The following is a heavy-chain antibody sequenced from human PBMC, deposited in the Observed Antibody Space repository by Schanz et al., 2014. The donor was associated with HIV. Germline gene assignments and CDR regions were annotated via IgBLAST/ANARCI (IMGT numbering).Heavy chain of an antibody. J-gene: IGHJ4*02. CDR3: ARAGVTDRFDY. CDR2: ISYDGSNK. CDR1: GFTFSNHG. D-gene: IGHD2-21*02. V-gene: IGHV3-30*03. Sequence: QVQLVESGGGVVQPGRSLRLSCAASGFTFSNHGMNWVRQAPGKGLAWVALISYDGSNKYYADSVKGRFTISRDNAKNTLYLQTNSLRGEDTAVYYCARAGVTDRFDYWGQGTLVTVSS.